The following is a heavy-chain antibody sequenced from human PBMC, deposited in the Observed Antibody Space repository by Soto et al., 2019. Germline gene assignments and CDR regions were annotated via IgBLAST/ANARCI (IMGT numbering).Heavy chain of an antibody. V-gene: IGHV3-23*01. CDR1: GFTFSSYS. CDR3: AKAHRQLVSLRYFDD. Sequence: PXGSLRLTCSASGFTFSSYSMSWVRQAPGKGLEWVSAMSGSGGSTYYADSVKGRFTISRDNSKNTLYLQMNSLRAEDTAVYYCAKAHRQLVSLRYFDDWGQGTLVTVSS. CDR2: MSGSGGST. J-gene: IGHJ4*02. D-gene: IGHD6-6*01.